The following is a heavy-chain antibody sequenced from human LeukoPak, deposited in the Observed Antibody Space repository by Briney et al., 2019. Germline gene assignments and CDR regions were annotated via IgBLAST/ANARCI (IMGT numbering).Heavy chain of an antibody. J-gene: IGHJ4*02. V-gene: IGHV3-48*03. CDR1: GFTFSSYE. CDR2: ISSSGSTI. Sequence: GGSLRLSCAASGFTFSSYEMNWVRQAPGKGLEWVSYISSSGSTIYYADPVKGRFTISRDNAKNSLYLQMNSLRAEDTAVYYCARDLWGPMGYWGQGTLVTVSS. D-gene: IGHD2/OR15-2a*01. CDR3: ARDLWGPMGY.